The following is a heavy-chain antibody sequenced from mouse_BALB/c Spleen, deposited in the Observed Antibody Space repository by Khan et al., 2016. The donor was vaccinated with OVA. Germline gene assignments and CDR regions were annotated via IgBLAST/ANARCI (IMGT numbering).Heavy chain of an antibody. J-gene: IGHJ2*01. V-gene: IGHV1-77*01. CDR2: IYPGSGNT. D-gene: IGHD2-3*01. Sequence: QVQLQQSGAELVRPGASVKLSCKASGYTFTDYYITWVKQRPGQGLEWIGEIYPGSGNTYYNENFKGKATLTADKSYNTAYIQLSSLTSEASAIYFCARMDTTSLDYWGQSTTRTVSS. CDR1: GYTFTDYY. CDR3: ARMDTTSLDY.